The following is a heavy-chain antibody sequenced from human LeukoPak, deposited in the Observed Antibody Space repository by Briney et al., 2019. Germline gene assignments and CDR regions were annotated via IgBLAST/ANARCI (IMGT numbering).Heavy chain of an antibody. J-gene: IGHJ4*02. V-gene: IGHV3-30*04. D-gene: IGHD3-3*01. CDR2: ISPDGSTT. CDR3: ATEGEEWTNFDY. Sequence: GGSLRLSCAASGFTFSTTGLHWVRQAPGKGLEWVAMISPDGSTTFYTDSMKGRLTISRDNSNNTLHLQMNSLRLEDTALYYCATEGEEWTNFDYWGQGTLVTVSS. CDR1: GFTFSTTG.